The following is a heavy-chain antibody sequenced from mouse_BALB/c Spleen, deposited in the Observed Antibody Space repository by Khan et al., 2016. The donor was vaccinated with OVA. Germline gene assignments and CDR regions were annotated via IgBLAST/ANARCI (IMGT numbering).Heavy chain of an antibody. CDR1: GFSLTSYG. CDR3: ARARDYRDDGYYDARDD. V-gene: IGHV2-2*01. Sequence: VELVESGPGLVQPSQSLSITCTVSGFSLTSYGVHWVRQSPVKGLEWLGVIWSGGRTDYNAAFISRLSITTDNSKRQVVLRMNRLQADDAAMYYWARARDYRDDGYYDARDDWGQGTSVAVAS. CDR2: IWSGGRT. J-gene: IGHJ4*01. D-gene: IGHD2-14*01.